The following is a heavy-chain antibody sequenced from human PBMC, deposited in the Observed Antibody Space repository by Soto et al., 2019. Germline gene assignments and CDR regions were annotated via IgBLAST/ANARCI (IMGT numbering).Heavy chain of an antibody. CDR1: GFTFTNYW. CDR2: IYPGDSDT. Sequence: PGESLKISCRGSGFTFTNYWIAWVCQMPGKGLEWMGIIYPGDSDTSYSPSFQGQVTISADKSINTAYLHWSSLKASDTAMYYCAKHEGYCSSTTCSNFDYWGQGTLVTVSS. D-gene: IGHD2-2*01. J-gene: IGHJ4*02. CDR3: AKHEGYCSSTTCSNFDY. V-gene: IGHV5-51*01.